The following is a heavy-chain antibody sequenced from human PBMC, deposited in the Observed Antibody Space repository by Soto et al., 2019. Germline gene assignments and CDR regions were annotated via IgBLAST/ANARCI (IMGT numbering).Heavy chain of an antibody. Sequence: QAQLVQSGAEVKESGASVKVSCKASGYSFTTSGITWVRQAPGQGLEWMGWISTYNGNTNYAQKLQDRVTLTTDTSTSTAYMELRSLRSDDTAVYYCARRLYGDYDYWGQGPLVTVSS. CDR1: GYSFTTSG. V-gene: IGHV1-18*01. J-gene: IGHJ4*02. CDR2: ISTYNGNT. D-gene: IGHD4-17*01. CDR3: ARRLYGDYDY.